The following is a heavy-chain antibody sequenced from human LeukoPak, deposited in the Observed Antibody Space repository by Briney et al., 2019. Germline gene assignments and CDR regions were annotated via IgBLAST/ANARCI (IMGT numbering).Heavy chain of an antibody. J-gene: IGHJ6*02. Sequence: GGSLRLSCAASGFTFSDYYMSWIRQAPGKELEWVSYISSSGSTIYYADSVKGRFTISRDNAKSSLYLQLNSLRAEDTAVYYSARGPCDRDYYYYGMDVWGQGTTVTVSS. CDR3: ARGPCDRDYYYYGMDV. CDR1: GFTFSDYY. V-gene: IGHV3-11*01. CDR2: ISSSGSTI. D-gene: IGHD3-22*01.